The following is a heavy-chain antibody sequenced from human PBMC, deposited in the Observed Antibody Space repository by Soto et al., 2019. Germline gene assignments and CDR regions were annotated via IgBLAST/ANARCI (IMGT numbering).Heavy chain of an antibody. V-gene: IGHV4-39*01. D-gene: IGHD6-19*01. CDR2: FYSGST. Sequence: DTLSLTCIVSGASISSRSSYWGWIRQPPGKGLEWVGTFYSGSTYNNPSLKSRVTISVDTSKNQFSLKLSSVAAEDTAIYYCATTRGIAVGGSFDHWGQGTLVTVSS. CDR1: GASISSRSSY. J-gene: IGHJ5*02. CDR3: ATTRGIAVGGSFDH.